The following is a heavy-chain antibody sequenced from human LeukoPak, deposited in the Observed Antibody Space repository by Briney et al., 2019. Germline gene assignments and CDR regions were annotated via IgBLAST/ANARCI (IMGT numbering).Heavy chain of an antibody. V-gene: IGHV4-39*01. Sequence: SETLSLTCTVSGGSMSSNSYYWGWIRQTPGKGLEWIGNIFYSGSTYYNPSLESRVTISVDTSKNQFSLKLSSVTAADTAVYYCASMGATLFDYWGQGTLVTVSS. CDR1: GGSMSSNSYY. CDR2: IFYSGST. D-gene: IGHD1-26*01. J-gene: IGHJ4*02. CDR3: ASMGATLFDY.